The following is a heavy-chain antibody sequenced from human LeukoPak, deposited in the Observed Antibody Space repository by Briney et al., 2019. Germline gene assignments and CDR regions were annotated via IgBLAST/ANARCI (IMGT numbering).Heavy chain of an antibody. CDR2: ISSSGSTI. CDR1: GFTFSDYY. J-gene: IGHJ4*02. V-gene: IGHV3-11*01. D-gene: IGHD2-2*03. CDR3: ASDFGYCSSTSCPPVLDY. Sequence: GGSLRLSCAASGFTFSDYYMSWIRQAPGKGLEWVSYISSSGSTIYYADSVKGRFTISGDNAKNSLYLQMNSLRAEDTAVYYCASDFGYCSSTSCPPVLDYRGQGTLVTVSS.